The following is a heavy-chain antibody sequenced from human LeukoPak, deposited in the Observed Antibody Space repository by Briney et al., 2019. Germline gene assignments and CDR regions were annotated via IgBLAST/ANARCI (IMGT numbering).Heavy chain of an antibody. CDR3: AKWAVAGNFDY. V-gene: IGHV3-21*01. CDR1: GFTFSSYS. Sequence: GGSLRLSCAASGFTFSSYSMNWVRQAPGKGLEWVSSISSSSSYIYYADSVKGRFTISRDNAKNSLYLQMNSLRAEDTAVYYCAKWAVAGNFDYWGPGTLVTVSS. CDR2: ISSSSSYI. D-gene: IGHD6-19*01. J-gene: IGHJ4*02.